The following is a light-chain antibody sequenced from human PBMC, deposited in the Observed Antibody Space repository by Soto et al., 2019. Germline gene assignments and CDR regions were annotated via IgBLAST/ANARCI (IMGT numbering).Light chain of an antibody. CDR1: QTLSTY. J-gene: IGKJ1*01. V-gene: IGKV3-11*01. CDR2: DAS. CDR3: QQRYNWPLT. Sequence: EIVLTQSPATLSLSPGDRATLSCRASQTLSTYVAWYQQKPGQAPRLLIYDASNRATGIPARFRGSGSGADFTLTISSLEPEDFAVYYCQQRYNWPLTFGQGTKVEI.